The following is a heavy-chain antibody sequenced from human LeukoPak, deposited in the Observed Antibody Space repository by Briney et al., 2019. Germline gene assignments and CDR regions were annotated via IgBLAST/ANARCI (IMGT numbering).Heavy chain of an antibody. CDR3: ARRAGAYSHPYDY. CDR2: IYSDNT. D-gene: IGHD4/OR15-4a*01. J-gene: IGHJ4*02. Sequence: GGSLRLSCTVYGFTVSSNSMSWVRQAPGKGLEWVSFIYSDNTHYSDSVKGRFTISRDNSKNTLYLQMNSLRAEDTAVYYCARRAGAYSHPYDYWGQGTLVTVSS. V-gene: IGHV3-53*05. CDR1: GFTVSSNS.